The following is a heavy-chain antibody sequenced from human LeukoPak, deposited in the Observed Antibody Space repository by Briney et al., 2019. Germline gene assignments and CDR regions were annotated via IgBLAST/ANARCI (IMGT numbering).Heavy chain of an antibody. CDR3: VRVAQEDRDRLTGLQTGNWFNP. V-gene: IGHV1-8*01. Sequence: EASVKVSCKSSGYTFTTYDINWVRQVSGQGPEWMGWMNPNSGKTGYAQSFQGRVNLTRNTSISTAYMEVTNLTPEDTAVYYCVRVAQEDRDRLTGLQTGNWFNPWGQGTLVTVSS. CDR2: MNPNSGKT. CDR1: GYTFTTYD. D-gene: IGHD3-9*01. J-gene: IGHJ5*02.